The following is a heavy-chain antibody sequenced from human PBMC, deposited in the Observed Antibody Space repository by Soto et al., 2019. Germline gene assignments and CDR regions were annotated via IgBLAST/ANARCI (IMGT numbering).Heavy chain of an antibody. D-gene: IGHD2-15*01. Sequence: EVQLVESGGGLIQPGGSLRLSCAASGFTVSSNYMSWVRQAPGKGLEWVSVSYSGGSTYYADSVKGRFTISRDNSKNTLYLQMNSLRAEDTAVYYCARPVVTGVHYYYGMDVWGQGTTVTVSS. CDR2: SYSGGST. V-gene: IGHV3-53*01. J-gene: IGHJ6*02. CDR1: GFTVSSNY. CDR3: ARPVVTGVHYYYGMDV.